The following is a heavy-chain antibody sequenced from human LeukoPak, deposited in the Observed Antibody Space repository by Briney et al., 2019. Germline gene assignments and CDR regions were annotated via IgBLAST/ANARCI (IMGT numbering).Heavy chain of an antibody. V-gene: IGHV4-34*01. CDR3: AKTLRGLRLYDY. D-gene: IGHD5-12*01. CDR2: INHSGST. Sequence: SETLSLTCAVYGGSFSGYYWSWIRQPPGKGLKWIGEINHSGSTNYNPSPKSRVTISVDTSKNQFSLKLSSVTAADTAVYYCAKTLRGLRLYDYWGQGTLVTVSS. CDR1: GGSFSGYY. J-gene: IGHJ4*02.